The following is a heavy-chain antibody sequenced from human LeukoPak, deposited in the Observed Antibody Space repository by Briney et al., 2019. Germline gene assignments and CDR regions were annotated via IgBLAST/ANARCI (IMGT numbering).Heavy chain of an antibody. CDR3: ARITVTIGPDY. V-gene: IGHV4-61*10. Sequence: SETLSLTCTVSGDSVNSGAYYWSWLRQPAGKEPEWIGRIYPLETTNYNPSLKSRVTISVDTSKNQFSLNLSSVTAADTAVYYCARITVTIGPDYWGQGTLVTVSS. CDR1: GDSVNSGAYY. D-gene: IGHD4-17*01. J-gene: IGHJ4*02. CDR2: IYPLETT.